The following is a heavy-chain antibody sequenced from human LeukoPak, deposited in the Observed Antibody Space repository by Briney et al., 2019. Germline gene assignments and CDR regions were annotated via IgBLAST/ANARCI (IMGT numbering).Heavy chain of an antibody. Sequence: ASVKVSCKASGYTFTSYYMHWVRQAPGQGLEWMGIINPSGSTSYAQKFQGRVTMTRDMSTSTVYMELSSLRSEDTAVYYCARNIAAAADYWGQGTLVTVSS. CDR3: ARNIAAAADY. D-gene: IGHD6-6*01. CDR2: INPSGST. CDR1: GYTFTSYY. V-gene: IGHV1-46*01. J-gene: IGHJ4*02.